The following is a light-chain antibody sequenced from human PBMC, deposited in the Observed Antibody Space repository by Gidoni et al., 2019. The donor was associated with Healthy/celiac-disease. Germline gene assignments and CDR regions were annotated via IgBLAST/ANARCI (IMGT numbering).Light chain of an antibody. J-gene: IGKJ1*01. CDR3: QQGYSTLWT. CDR1: QSISSY. CDR2: AAS. V-gene: IGKV1-39*01. Sequence: IQMTQSPSSLSASVGDSVTITCRASQSISSYVNWYQQKPGKAPKLLIYAASSLQSGVPSRFSGSGSGTDFTLTISSLQPEDFATYYCQQGYSTLWTFGQGTKVEIK.